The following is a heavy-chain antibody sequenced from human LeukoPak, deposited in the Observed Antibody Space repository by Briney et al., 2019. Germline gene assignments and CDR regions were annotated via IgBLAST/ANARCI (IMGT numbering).Heavy chain of an antibody. CDR1: GFTFGSYA. V-gene: IGHV3-23*01. CDR2: INGSGGST. D-gene: IGHD1-26*01. Sequence: GGSLRLSCAASGFTFGSYAMSWVRPAPGKGLEWVSDINGSGGSTYYTDSVKGRFTISRDNSKNTLYLQMNSLRAEDTAIYYCAKKYSTGLDPWGQGTLVTVSS. J-gene: IGHJ5*02. CDR3: AKKYSTGLDP.